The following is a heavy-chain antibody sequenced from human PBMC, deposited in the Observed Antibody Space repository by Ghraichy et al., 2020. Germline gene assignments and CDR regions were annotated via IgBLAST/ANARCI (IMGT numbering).Heavy chain of an antibody. CDR3: AREDNFGDYSKNWFDP. Sequence: ASVKVSCKASGYIFTGYYIHWVRQAPGQGLEWMGWINPNSGGTNYAQKFQGRVTMTRDTSISTAYMELSWLRSDDTALYYCAREDNFGDYSKNWFDPWGQGTLVTVSS. CDR2: INPNSGGT. J-gene: IGHJ5*02. CDR1: GYIFTGYY. V-gene: IGHV1-2*02. D-gene: IGHD4-17*01.